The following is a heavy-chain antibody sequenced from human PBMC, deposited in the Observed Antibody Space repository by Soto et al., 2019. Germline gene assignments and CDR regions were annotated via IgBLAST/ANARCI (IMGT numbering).Heavy chain of an antibody. J-gene: IGHJ6*02. CDR3: AAVTVGGQGDYYYYGMDV. Sequence: SETLSLTCGVYGGSFIGYYCVFIRHSPFKWLEWIGEINDFGNTDYNPSLKSRVTISKDTSKNQFSLRLHSLTAADTAVYYCAAVTVGGQGDYYYYGMDVWGQGTTVTVSS. CDR1: GGSFIGYY. V-gene: IGHV4-34*01. D-gene: IGHD1-26*01. CDR2: INDFGNT.